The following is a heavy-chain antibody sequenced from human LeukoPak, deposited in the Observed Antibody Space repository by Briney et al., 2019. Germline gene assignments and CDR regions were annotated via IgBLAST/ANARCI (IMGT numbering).Heavy chain of an antibody. D-gene: IGHD3-3*01. CDR3: ARGSDDFWSGYSPSY. V-gene: IGHV1-2*02. CDR1: GYTFTGYY. CDR2: INPNSGGT. Sequence: WASVKVSCKASGYTFTGYYMRWVRQAPGQGLEWMGWINPNSGGTNYAQKFQGRVTMTRDTSISTAYMELSRLRSDDTAVYYCARGSDDFWSGYSPSYWGQGTLVTVSS. J-gene: IGHJ4*02.